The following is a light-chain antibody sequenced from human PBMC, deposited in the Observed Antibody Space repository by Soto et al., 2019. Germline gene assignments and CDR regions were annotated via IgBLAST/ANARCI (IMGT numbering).Light chain of an antibody. Sequence: QSVLTQPPSASGSPGQSVTISCTGTRSDVGRYNYVSWYHLHPGKVPKLLIYEVTKRPSGTPDRFSGSKSGNTASLTVSGLQAEDEADYYCSSFVGSNIFVFGSGTKV. CDR2: EVT. J-gene: IGLJ1*01. CDR3: SSFVGSNIFV. V-gene: IGLV2-8*01. CDR1: RSDVGRYNY.